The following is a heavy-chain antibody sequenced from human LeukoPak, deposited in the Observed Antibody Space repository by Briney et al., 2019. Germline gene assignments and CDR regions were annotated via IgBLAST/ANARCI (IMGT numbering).Heavy chain of an antibody. CDR2: ISGSGGST. J-gene: IGHJ4*02. V-gene: IGHV3-23*01. D-gene: IGHD4-23*01. Sequence: HAGGSLRLSCETSGFTFSNYAMSWVRQAPGKGLEWVSAISGSGGSTYYADSVKGRFTISRDNSKNTLYLQMNSLRAEDTAVYYCAKRVTTVVLYYFDYWGQGTLVTVSS. CDR3: AKRVTTVVLYYFDY. CDR1: GFTFSNYA.